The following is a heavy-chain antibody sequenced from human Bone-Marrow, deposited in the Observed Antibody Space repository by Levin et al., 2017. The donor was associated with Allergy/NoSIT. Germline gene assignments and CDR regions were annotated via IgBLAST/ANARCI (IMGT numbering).Heavy chain of an antibody. V-gene: IGHV3-73*01. J-gene: IGHJ4*02. CDR2: IRSKGKTYAT. Sequence: GGSLRLSCAASGFSFTDSAIHWVRQASGKGLEWVARIRSKGKTYATAYAPSGTGSFTISRDESENTAYLQMNSLKTEDTAVYYCSNAMCGGDCNDDYWGQGTLVTVSS. CDR3: SNAMCGGDCNDDY. CDR1: GFSFTDSA. D-gene: IGHD2-21*02.